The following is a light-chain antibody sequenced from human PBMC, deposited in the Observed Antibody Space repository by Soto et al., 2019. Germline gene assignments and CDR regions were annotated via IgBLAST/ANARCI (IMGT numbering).Light chain of an antibody. J-gene: IGLJ1*01. CDR2: EVS. Sequence: QAVLTQPASVSGSPGQSITISCTGTSSNVGSYNLVSWYQQHPGKAPKLMIYEVSKRPSGVSNRFSGSKSGNTASLTISGLQAEDEADYHCCSSAGSYTYVFGPGTKVTVL. CDR1: SSNVGSYNL. V-gene: IGLV2-23*02. CDR3: CSSAGSYTYV.